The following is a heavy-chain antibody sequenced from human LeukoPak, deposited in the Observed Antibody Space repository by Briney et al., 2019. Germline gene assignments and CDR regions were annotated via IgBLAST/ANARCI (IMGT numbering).Heavy chain of an antibody. V-gene: IGHV3-21*01. CDR3: ARAFGEQQLAYFDY. D-gene: IGHD6-13*01. Sequence: PGGSLRLSCAASGFTFSSHSMNWVRQAPGKGLEWVSSISSSSSYIYYADSVKGRFTISRDNAKSSLYLQMNSLRAEDTAVYYCARAFGEQQLAYFDYWGQGTLVTVSS. J-gene: IGHJ4*02. CDR1: GFTFSSHS. CDR2: ISSSSSYI.